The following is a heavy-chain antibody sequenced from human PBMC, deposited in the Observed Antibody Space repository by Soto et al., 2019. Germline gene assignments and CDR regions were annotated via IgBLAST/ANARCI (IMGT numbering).Heavy chain of an antibody. CDR1: GGSFSGYY. Sequence: SETLSLTCAVYGGSFSGYYWSWIRQPPGKGLEWIGEINHSGSTNYNPSLKSRVTISVDTSKNQFSLKLSSVTAADTAVYYCARGRRDILTGYYPHGSYYFAYRGQGTLVTVSS. J-gene: IGHJ4*02. V-gene: IGHV4-34*01. CDR2: INHSGST. CDR3: ARGRRDILTGYYPHGSYYFAY. D-gene: IGHD3-9*01.